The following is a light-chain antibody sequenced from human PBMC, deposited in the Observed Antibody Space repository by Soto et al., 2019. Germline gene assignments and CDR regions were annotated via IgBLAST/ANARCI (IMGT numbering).Light chain of an antibody. CDR2: GAS. Sequence: EIVMTQSPATLSVSPGERATLSCRASQSVSSNLAWYQQKPGQAPRLLIYGASTRATGIPARFSGSGSGTELTLTMSSLQSEDLAVYYCQQYNNWLLYSFGQGTKLEIK. CDR1: QSVSSN. J-gene: IGKJ2*01. CDR3: QQYNNWLLYS. V-gene: IGKV3-15*01.